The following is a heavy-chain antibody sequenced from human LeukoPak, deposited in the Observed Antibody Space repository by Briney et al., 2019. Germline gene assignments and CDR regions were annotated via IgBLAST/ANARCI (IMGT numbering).Heavy chain of an antibody. CDR2: ISSSSYK. CDR3: ARGGSSSSHTDY. D-gene: IGHD6-6*01. J-gene: IGHJ4*02. V-gene: IGHV3-21*01. Sequence: PGGSLRLSCAASGFTFSSYSMNWVRQAPGKGLEWVSSISSSSYKYYADSVKGRFTISRDNAKNSLYLQMNSLRAEDTAVYYCARGGSSSSHTDYWGQGTLVTVSS. CDR1: GFTFSSYS.